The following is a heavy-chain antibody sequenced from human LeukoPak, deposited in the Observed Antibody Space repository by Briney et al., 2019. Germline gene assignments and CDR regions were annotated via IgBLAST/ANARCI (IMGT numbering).Heavy chain of an antibody. V-gene: IGHV1-69*13. D-gene: IGHD2-21*02. CDR1: GGTFSSYA. Sequence: ASVKVSCKASGGTFSSYAISWVRQAPGQGLEWMGGIIPIFGTANYAQKFQGRVTITADESTSTAYMELSSLRSEDTAVYYCARQPGRYCGGDCSLGSNWFDPWGQGTLVTVSS. J-gene: IGHJ5*02. CDR2: IIPIFGTA. CDR3: ARQPGRYCGGDCSLGSNWFDP.